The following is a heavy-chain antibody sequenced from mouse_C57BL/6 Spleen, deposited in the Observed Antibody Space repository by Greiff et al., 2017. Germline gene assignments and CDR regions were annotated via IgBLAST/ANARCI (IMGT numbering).Heavy chain of an antibody. D-gene: IGHD1-1*01. J-gene: IGHJ1*03. CDR1: GYTFTSYW. CDR2: IHPNSGST. V-gene: IGHV1-64*01. CDR3: ARTGDYYGSSRGDFDV. Sequence: QVQLQQPGAELVKPGASVKLSCKASGYTFTSYWMHWVKQRPGQGLEWIGMIHPNSGSTNYNEKFKSKATLTVDKSSSTAYMQLSSLTSEDSAVYYCARTGDYYGSSRGDFDVWGTGTTVTVSS.